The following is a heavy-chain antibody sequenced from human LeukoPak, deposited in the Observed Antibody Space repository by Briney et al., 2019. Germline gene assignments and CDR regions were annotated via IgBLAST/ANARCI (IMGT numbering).Heavy chain of an antibody. J-gene: IGHJ4*02. D-gene: IGHD6-6*01. Sequence: GGSLRLSCAASGFTFSSYAMSWVRQAPGKGLEWVSAISGSGGSTYYADSVKGRFTISRDNSKNTLYLQMNSLRAEDTAVYYCAKVGRRDSSSLAYYFDYWGQGTLVTVSS. CDR2: ISGSGGST. V-gene: IGHV3-23*01. CDR1: GFTFSSYA. CDR3: AKVGRRDSSSLAYYFDY.